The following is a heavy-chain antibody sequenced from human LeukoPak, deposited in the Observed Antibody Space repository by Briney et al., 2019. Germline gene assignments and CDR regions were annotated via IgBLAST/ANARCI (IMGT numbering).Heavy chain of an antibody. D-gene: IGHD5-18*01. CDR2: ISSGSSYI. CDR1: GFTFSSYS. Sequence: PGGSLRLSCAASGFTFSSYSMNWGRQAPGKGLEWVSSISSGSSYIYYADSVKGRFTISRDNAKNSLYLQMNSLRAEDTAVYYCARDRNSYGFEGFDYWGQGTLVTVSS. J-gene: IGHJ4*02. CDR3: ARDRNSYGFEGFDY. V-gene: IGHV3-21*01.